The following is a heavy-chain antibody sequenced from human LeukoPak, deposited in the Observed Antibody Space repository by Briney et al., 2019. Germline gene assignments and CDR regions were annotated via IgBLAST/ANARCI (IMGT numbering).Heavy chain of an antibody. D-gene: IGHD3-3*01. Sequence: GGSLRLSCAASGFTFSSYVMSWVRQAPGKGLEWVSAISGSGGSTYYADSVKGRFTISRDNSKNTLYLQMNSLRAEDTAVYYCAKDSDITIFGVVIYYFDYWGQGTLVTVSS. J-gene: IGHJ4*02. CDR1: GFTFSSYV. CDR3: AKDSDITIFGVVIYYFDY. CDR2: ISGSGGST. V-gene: IGHV3-23*01.